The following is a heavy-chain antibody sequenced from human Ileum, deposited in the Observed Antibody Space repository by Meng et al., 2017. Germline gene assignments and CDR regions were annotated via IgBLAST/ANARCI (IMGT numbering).Heavy chain of an antibody. Sequence: QVQLPQSGRGLLNASETLSLTCAVYGGSFTGYYWSWSRQPPGKGLEWIGEINHSGSTSYNPSIKSRVTISVDTSKNQFSLKLSSVTAADTAVYYCARTSGWFYYWGQGTLVTVSS. V-gene: IGHV4-34*01. CDR3: ARTSGWFYY. J-gene: IGHJ4*02. D-gene: IGHD6-19*01. CDR1: GGSFTGYY. CDR2: INHSGST.